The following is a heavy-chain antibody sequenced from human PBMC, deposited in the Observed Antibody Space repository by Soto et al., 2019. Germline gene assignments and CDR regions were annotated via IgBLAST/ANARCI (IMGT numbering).Heavy chain of an antibody. J-gene: IGHJ6*04. Sequence: TLFLTCPFSGGSISSGGYYWSWIRQHPGKGLEWIGYIYYSGSTYYNPSLKSRVTISVDTSKNQFSLRLSSVTAADTAVYYCARGPAGTGEYCGMDGWGKANTVTVYS. CDR2: IYYSGST. V-gene: IGHV4-31*03. D-gene: IGHD6-13*01. CDR1: GGSISSGGYY. CDR3: ARGPAGTGEYCGMDG.